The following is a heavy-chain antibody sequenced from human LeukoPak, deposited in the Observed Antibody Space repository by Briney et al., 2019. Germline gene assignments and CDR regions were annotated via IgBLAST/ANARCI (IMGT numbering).Heavy chain of an antibody. CDR3: ARDYADYVGYFFFDY. V-gene: IGHV3-23*01. CDR2: IRGGGETT. CDR1: GFTFNNYA. D-gene: IGHD4-17*01. Sequence: GGSLRLSCAASGFTFNNYAMNWVRQAPGKGLEWVSSIRGGGETTYYADSAKGRFTISRDNSQNTLYLQMNSLRAEDTAVYYCARDYADYVGYFFFDYWGQGTLVAVSS. J-gene: IGHJ4*02.